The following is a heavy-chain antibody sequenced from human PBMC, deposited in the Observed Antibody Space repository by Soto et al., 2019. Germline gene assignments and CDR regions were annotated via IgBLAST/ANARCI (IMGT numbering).Heavy chain of an antibody. D-gene: IGHD2-2*01. V-gene: IGHV4-59*01. CDR2: IYYSGST. CDR3: ARERCSSTSCYVLDY. J-gene: IGHJ4*02. CDR1: GGSISSYY. Sequence: PSETLSLTCTVSGGSISSYYWSWIRQPPGKGLEWIGYIYYSGSTNYNPSLKSRVTISVDTSKNQFSLKLSSVTAADTAVYYCARERCSSTSCYVLDYWGQGTLVTVSS.